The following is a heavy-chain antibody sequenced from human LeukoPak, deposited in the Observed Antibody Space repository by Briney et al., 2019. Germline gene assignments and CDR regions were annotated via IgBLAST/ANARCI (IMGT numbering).Heavy chain of an antibody. J-gene: IGHJ6*03. V-gene: IGHV3-9*01. CDR2: ISWNSGSI. CDR3: AKDSRPKWLRSDYYYYYYMDV. CDR1: GFTFDDYA. Sequence: GRSLRLSCAASGFTFDDYAMHWVRQAPGKGLEWVSGISWNSGSIGYADSVQGRFTISRDNAKNSLYLQMNSLRAEDTALYYCAKDSRPKWLRSDYYYYYYMDVWGKGTTVTVSS. D-gene: IGHD5-12*01.